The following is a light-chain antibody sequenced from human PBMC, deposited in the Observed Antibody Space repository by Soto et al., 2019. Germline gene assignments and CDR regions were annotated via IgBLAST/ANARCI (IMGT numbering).Light chain of an antibody. J-gene: IGKJ4*01. CDR3: QQSHSTPLT. CDR2: GAS. Sequence: DIQMTQSPSSLSASVGDRVTITCRASKSISSYLNWYQQKPGKAPKVLISGASSLQSGVPLRFSGSGSGTDFTLTISSLQSEDVASYYCQQSHSTPLTFGGGTKVEIK. V-gene: IGKV1-39*01. CDR1: KSISSY.